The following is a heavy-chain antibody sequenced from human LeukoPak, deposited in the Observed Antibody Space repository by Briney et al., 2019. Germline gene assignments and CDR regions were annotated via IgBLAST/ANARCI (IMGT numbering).Heavy chain of an antibody. V-gene: IGHV4-4*08. CDR1: GGSISSYY. J-gene: IGHJ3*02. Sequence: SETLSLTCTVSGGSISSYYWSWIRQPPGKGLEWLGRIDTSGSTHYNPSLTSRVTISLDTTNNQFSLNLISVTAADTAVYYCARGHSFSSSWSRSALAIWGQGTMVTVSS. CDR3: ARGHSFSSSWSRSALAI. CDR2: IDTSGST. D-gene: IGHD6-13*01.